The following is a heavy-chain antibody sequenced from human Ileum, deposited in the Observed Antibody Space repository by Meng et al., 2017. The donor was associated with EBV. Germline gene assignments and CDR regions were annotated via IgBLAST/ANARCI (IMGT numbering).Heavy chain of an antibody. J-gene: IGHJ4*02. CDR1: GGAVSSGDYY. Sequence: QVRLQEACPGLVQPSESLSLTCTVSGGAVSSGDYYWNWIRQPPGKGLEWIGSIFSSGYTSFNPSLYSRVTISVDSSKNQFSLKLSSVTAADSAVYYCARDPWGDGYKLNYCGQGTLVTVSS. V-gene: IGHV4-61*08. CDR3: ARDPWGDGYKLNY. D-gene: IGHD5-24*01. CDR2: IFSSGYT.